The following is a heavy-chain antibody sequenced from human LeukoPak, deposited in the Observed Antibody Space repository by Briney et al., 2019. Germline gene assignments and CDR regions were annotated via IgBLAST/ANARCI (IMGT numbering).Heavy chain of an antibody. CDR3: AASAGPINS. CDR2: ISGSGGST. CDR1: GFSHRRYA. V-gene: IGHV3-23*01. J-gene: IGHJ4*02. D-gene: IGHD3-10*01. Sequence: GGSLSLLCAASGFSHRRYAMSWVRQAPGRGVEWVSAISGSGGSTYYADSVKGRFAISRDNSKNTLYLQMNSLRAEDAAVYYCAASAGPINSWGQGTLVTVSS.